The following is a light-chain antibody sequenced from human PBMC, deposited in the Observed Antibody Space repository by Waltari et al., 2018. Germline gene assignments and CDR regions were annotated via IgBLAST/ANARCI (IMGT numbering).Light chain of an antibody. V-gene: IGKV3-20*01. CDR1: QSISKY. J-gene: IGKJ1*01. Sequence: EIVLTQSPGTLSLSSGERATLSCRTSQSISKYLAWYQQKPGQAPRLIIYHASSRATGIPDRFSGSGSGTDFSLTISRLEPEDFAVYYCQHYESLPVTFGQGTKVEIK. CDR2: HAS. CDR3: QHYESLPVT.